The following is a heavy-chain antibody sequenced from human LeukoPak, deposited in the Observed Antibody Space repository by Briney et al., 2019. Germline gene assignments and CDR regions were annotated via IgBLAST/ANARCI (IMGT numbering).Heavy chain of an antibody. CDR1: GFTFDDYA. D-gene: IGHD3-16*01. J-gene: IGHJ3*01. V-gene: IGHV3-9*01. CDR2: ITWNGNDM. Sequence: PGGSLRLSCAASGFTFDDYAVHWVRQAPGKGLEWVSGITWNGNDMDYADSVKGRFTISRDNAKNSLYLQMNSLKPEDTALYYCAKDKTGGFVAFDLWGQGTMVTVSS. CDR3: AKDKTGGFVAFDL.